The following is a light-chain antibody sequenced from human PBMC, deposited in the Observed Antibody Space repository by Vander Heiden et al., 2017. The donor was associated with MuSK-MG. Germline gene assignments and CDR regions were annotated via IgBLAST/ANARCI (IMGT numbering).Light chain of an antibody. J-gene: IGKJ2*01. V-gene: IGKV3-15*01. CDR1: QSISNN. CDR2: GAS. Sequence: EIVMTQSPAILSVSPGEGATLSCRASQSISNNLAWYQQKPGQAPRLLIYGASTRATGIPGRFSGSGSGTEYTLTISSLQSKDFAVYYCQQYNNWPYTFGQGTKLEIK. CDR3: QQYNNWPYT.